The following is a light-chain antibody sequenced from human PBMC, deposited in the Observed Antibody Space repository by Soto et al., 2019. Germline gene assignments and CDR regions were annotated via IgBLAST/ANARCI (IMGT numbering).Light chain of an antibody. CDR2: GAS. CDR3: QQYDSSPIT. CDR1: QSVSNNY. V-gene: IGKV3-20*01. Sequence: EIVLTQSPGTLSLSPGERATLSCRASQSVSNNYLAWYQQKPGQAPRLLIYGASNRATGIPARFSGSGSGTDFTLTISSLEPEDFAVYYCQQYDSSPITFGQGTRLEIK. J-gene: IGKJ5*01.